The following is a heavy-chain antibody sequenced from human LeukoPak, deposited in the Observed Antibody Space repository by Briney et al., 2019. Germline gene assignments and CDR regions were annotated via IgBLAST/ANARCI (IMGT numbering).Heavy chain of an antibody. D-gene: IGHD4-17*01. CDR2: ISGSGAGT. V-gene: IGHV3-23*01. CDR1: GFNFSSYA. CDR3: AKSRRGDYIMGWFDP. J-gene: IGHJ5*02. Sequence: GGSLRLSCAASGFNFSSYAMSWVRQAPGKGLEWVSGISGSGAGTNYADSVKGRFTISRDNSKKTLYLQMNSLRAEDTAVYYCAKSRRGDYIMGWFDPWGQGTLVTVSS.